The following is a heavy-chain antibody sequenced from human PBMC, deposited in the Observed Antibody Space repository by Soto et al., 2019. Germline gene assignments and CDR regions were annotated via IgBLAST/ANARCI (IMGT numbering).Heavy chain of an antibody. D-gene: IGHD2-15*01. CDR2: IYHSGST. V-gene: IGHV4-30-2*01. J-gene: IGHJ5*02. CDR3: ARGQVVAAHH. Sequence: QLQLQESGSGLVKPSQTLSLTCAVSGGSISSGGYSWYWIRQPPGKGLEWIGYIYHSGSTYYNPSLGRRVTISVDRSKSQFPLKLSSVTAADTAVYYCARGQVVAAHHWGQGTLVTVSS. CDR1: GGSISSGGYS.